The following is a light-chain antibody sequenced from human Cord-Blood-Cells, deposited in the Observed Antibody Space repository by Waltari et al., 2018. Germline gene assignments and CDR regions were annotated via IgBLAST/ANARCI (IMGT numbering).Light chain of an antibody. CDR3: SSYTSSSTFWV. Sequence: QSALTQPASVSGSPGQSITLSCTGTSSNVGGYNYVSWSQQHPGKAPKLMIYDVSKRPSGVSNRFSGSKSGNTASLTISGLQAEDEADYYCSSYTSSSTFWVFGGGTKLTVL. J-gene: IGLJ3*02. CDR1: SSNVGGYNY. CDR2: DVS. V-gene: IGLV2-14*01.